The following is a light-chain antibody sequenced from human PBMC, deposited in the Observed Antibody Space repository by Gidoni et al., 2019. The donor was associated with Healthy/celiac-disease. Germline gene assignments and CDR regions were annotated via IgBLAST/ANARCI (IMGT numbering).Light chain of an antibody. CDR3: QQYYSTPPYT. CDR2: WAS. V-gene: IGKV4-1*01. Sequence: DIVMTQSPDSLAASLGERATINCKSSQSVLYSSNNKNYLAWYQQKPGQPPKLLIYWASTRESGVPDRFSGSGSGTDFTLTISSLQAEDVAVYYCQQYYSTPPYTCXQXTKLEIK. CDR1: QSVLYSSNNKNY. J-gene: IGKJ2*01.